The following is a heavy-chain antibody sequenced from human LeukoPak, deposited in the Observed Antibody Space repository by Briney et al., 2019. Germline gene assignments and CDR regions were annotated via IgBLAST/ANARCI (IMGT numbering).Heavy chain of an antibody. CDR2: INHSGST. J-gene: IGHJ4*02. V-gene: IGHV4-34*01. D-gene: IGHD5-12*01. Sequence: PSETLSLTCAVYGGSFSGYYWSWIRQPPAKGLDWIGEINHSGSTNYNPSLTSRVTISLDTSKNQFSLKANSVTAADTAVYYWARGGVVAPSYCWVQGTLVTVSS. CDR3: ARGGVVAPSYC. CDR1: GGSFSGYY.